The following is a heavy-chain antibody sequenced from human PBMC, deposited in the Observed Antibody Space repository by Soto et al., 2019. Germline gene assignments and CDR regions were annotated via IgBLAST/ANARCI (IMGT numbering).Heavy chain of an antibody. J-gene: IGHJ3*02. Sequence: GESLKTSCKGSGYSFTSYWIGWVRQMPGKGLEWMGIIYPGDSDTRYSPSFQGQVTISADKSISTAYLQWSSLKASDTAMYYCARPGYYDSSGQGAFDIWGQGTMVTVSS. V-gene: IGHV5-51*01. CDR1: GYSFTSYW. CDR2: IYPGDSDT. D-gene: IGHD3-22*01. CDR3: ARPGYYDSSGQGAFDI.